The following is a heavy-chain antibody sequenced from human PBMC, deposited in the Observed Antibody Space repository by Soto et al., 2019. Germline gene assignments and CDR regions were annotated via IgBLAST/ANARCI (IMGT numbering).Heavy chain of an antibody. Sequence: AETLSLTCTVSVGSISSSSYYWFWIRHPPGKGLEWIGSIYYSGSTYYSPSLKSRVTISVDTSKNQFSLKLSSVTAADTAVYYCARNTLVAPPQSPYYYYYGMDVWGQGTTVTVSS. D-gene: IGHD6-6*01. CDR3: ARNTLVAPPQSPYYYYYGMDV. V-gene: IGHV4-39*01. J-gene: IGHJ6*02. CDR2: IYYSGST. CDR1: VGSISSSSYY.